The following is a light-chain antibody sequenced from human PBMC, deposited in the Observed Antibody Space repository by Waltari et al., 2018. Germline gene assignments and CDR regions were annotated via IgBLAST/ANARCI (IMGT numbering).Light chain of an antibody. V-gene: IGLV2-8*01. CDR2: EVS. CDR1: SSDVGGYNY. Sequence: QSAMTQPPSASGSPGPSVTIPCTGTSSDVGGYNYVSWYQQHPGKAPKLMIYEVSKRPSGVPDRFSGSKSGNTASLTVSGLQAEDEADYYCSSDAGSNTGGVFGGGTKLTVL. CDR3: SSDAGSNTGGV. J-gene: IGLJ3*02.